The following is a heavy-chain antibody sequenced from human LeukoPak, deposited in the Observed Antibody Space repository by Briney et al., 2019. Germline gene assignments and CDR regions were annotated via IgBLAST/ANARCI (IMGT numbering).Heavy chain of an antibody. CDR3: ARRGIATVAMDV. V-gene: IGHV3-30*04. CDR1: GFTFDSYA. J-gene: IGHJ6*03. Sequence: GRSLRLSCAASGFTFDSYAMHWVRQAPGKGLEWLAVISYDGRNNYYGDSVKGRFTISRDNAKNSLYLQMNSLRAEDTAVYYCARRGIATVAMDVWGKGTTVTVSS. D-gene: IGHD6-13*01. CDR2: ISYDGRNN.